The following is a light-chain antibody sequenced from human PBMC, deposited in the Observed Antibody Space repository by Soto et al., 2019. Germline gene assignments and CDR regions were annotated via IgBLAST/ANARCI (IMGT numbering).Light chain of an antibody. CDR2: DAS. V-gene: IGKV1D-13*01. Sequence: AIQLTQSPSSLSASVGDRVTVTCRASDDITNYLAWYQQKAGKAPKLLIYDASTLYSGVPSRFSGSGSGTDFTLTISGLQPEDFATYYCQQYDNLPSFGGGTKVDIK. CDR3: QQYDNLPS. J-gene: IGKJ4*01. CDR1: DDITNY.